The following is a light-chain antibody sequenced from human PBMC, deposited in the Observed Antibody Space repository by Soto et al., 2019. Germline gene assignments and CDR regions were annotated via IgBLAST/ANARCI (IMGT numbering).Light chain of an antibody. J-gene: IGKJ5*01. CDR1: QSVSSSN. V-gene: IGKV3D-20*02. Sequence: IVLTQSPRTLSLSPGERASLSCRASQSVSSSNLAWYQQKPGQAPRLLIYEISNRATGIPARFSGSGSGTDFTLTISSLEPEDFAVYYCQQRSNAITFGQGTRLEIK. CDR2: EIS. CDR3: QQRSNAIT.